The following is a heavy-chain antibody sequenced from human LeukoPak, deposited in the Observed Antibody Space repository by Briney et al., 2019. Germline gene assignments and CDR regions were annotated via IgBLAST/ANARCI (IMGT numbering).Heavy chain of an antibody. CDR1: GFTFSSYG. Sequence: GRSLRLSCAASGFTFSSYGMHWVRQAPGKGLEWVAVIWYDGSNKYYADSVKGRFTISRDNSKNTLYLQMNSLRDEDTAVYYCARDINIVVVTAGYYGMDVWGQGTTVTVSS. J-gene: IGHJ6*02. D-gene: IGHD2-21*02. V-gene: IGHV3-33*01. CDR3: ARDINIVVVTAGYYGMDV. CDR2: IWYDGSNK.